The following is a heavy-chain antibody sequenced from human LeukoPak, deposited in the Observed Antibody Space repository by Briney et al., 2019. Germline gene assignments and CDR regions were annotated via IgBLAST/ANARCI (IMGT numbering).Heavy chain of an antibody. CDR2: INDSGSA. D-gene: IGHD6-19*01. CDR1: GGSFSGYH. Sequence: KASETLSLTCAVYGGSFSGYHWTWIRQPPGKGLDWVWEINDSGSASYNPSLSNRVTISVDVDKNQYPVNLTSVTAADTRVYYFARGAHPQWRLMQYWGQGSLVTVSS. J-gene: IGHJ4*02. CDR3: ARGAHPQWRLMQY. V-gene: IGHV4-34*01.